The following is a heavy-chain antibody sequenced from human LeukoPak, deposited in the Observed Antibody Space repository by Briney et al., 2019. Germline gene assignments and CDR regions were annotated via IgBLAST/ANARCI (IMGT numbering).Heavy chain of an antibody. D-gene: IGHD3-10*01. CDR3: SKDGYYYGSGSWIC. J-gene: IGHJ4*02. Sequence: GGSLILSCAASGFTFSCCVMCWGRQAPGGGLGWVSAISGRGGSTYYANYVNGPMTISRDNSKNTLYLQMNSLRAEDTAVYYCSKDGYYYGSGSWICWGRGTLVTVSS. CDR1: GFTFSCCV. V-gene: IGHV3-23*01. CDR2: ISGRGGST.